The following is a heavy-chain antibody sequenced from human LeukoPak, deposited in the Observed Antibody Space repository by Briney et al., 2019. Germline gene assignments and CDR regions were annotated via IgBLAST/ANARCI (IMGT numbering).Heavy chain of an antibody. J-gene: IGHJ4*02. D-gene: IGHD6-6*01. CDR2: INPNSGGT. CDR1: GYTFTGYY. V-gene: IGHV1-2*02. CDR3: ARVASVGSSIDY. Sequence: ASVEVSCKASGYTFTGYYMHWVRQAPGQGLEWMGWINPNSGGTNYAQKFQGRVTMTRDTSISTAYMELSRLRSDDTAVYYCARVASVGSSIDYWGQGTLVTVSS.